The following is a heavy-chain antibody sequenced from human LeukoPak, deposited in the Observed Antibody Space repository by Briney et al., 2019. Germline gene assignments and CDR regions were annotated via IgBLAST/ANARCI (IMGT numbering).Heavy chain of an antibody. CDR1: GFTFSSYA. D-gene: IGHD6-19*01. J-gene: IGHJ3*02. V-gene: IGHV3-30-3*01. CDR2: ISYDGSNK. CDR3: ARSSDNAFDI. Sequence: GGSLRLSCAASGFTFSSYAMHWVRQAPGKGLEWVAVISYDGSNKYYADSVKGRFTISRDNSKNTLYLQMNSLRAEDTAVYYCARSSDNAFDIWGQGTMVTVSS.